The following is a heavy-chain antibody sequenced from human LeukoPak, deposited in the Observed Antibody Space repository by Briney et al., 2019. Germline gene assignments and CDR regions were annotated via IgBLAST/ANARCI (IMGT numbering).Heavy chain of an antibody. CDR3: ARGGGYYDFWNGYYIPQDY. CDR2: IYHSGST. V-gene: IGHV4-38-2*02. CDR1: GYSISSGYY. J-gene: IGHJ4*01. D-gene: IGHD3-3*01. Sequence: SETLSLTCTVSGYSISSGYYWGWIRQPPGKGLEWIGSIYHSGSTYYNPSLKSRVTISVDTSKNQFSLKLSSVTAADTAVYYCARGGGYYDFWNGYYIPQDYW.